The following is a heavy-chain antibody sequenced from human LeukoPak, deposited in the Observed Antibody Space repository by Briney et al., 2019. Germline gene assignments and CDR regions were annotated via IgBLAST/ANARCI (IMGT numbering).Heavy chain of an antibody. CDR3: ARGDYDILTGYYFDY. CDR2: INPNSGGT. Sequence: ASVKVSCKASGYTFTGYYMHWMRQAPGQGLEWMGWINPNSGGTNYAQKFQGRVTMTRDTSISTAYMELSRLRSDDTAVYYCARGDYDILTGYYFDYWGQGTLVTVSS. V-gene: IGHV1-2*02. D-gene: IGHD3-9*01. J-gene: IGHJ4*02. CDR1: GYTFTGYY.